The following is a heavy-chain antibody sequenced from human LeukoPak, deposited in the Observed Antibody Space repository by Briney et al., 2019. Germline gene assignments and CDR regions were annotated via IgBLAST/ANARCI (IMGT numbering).Heavy chain of an antibody. J-gene: IGHJ3*02. V-gene: IGHV4-59*01. CDR3: ARDFSAAFDI. CDR1: GGSISSYY. Sequence: SETLSLTCTVSGGSISSYYWSWIRQPPGKGLEWIGYIYNTGTTNYNPSLKSRVTISLDTSKNQFSLKLSSVTAADTAVYYCARDFSAAFDIWGQGTMVTVSS. D-gene: IGHD2/OR15-2a*01. CDR2: IYNTGTT.